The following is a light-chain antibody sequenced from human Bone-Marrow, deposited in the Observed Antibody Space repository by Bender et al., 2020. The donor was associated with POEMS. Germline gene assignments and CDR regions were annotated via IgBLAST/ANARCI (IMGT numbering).Light chain of an antibody. Sequence: HSALTQPASVSGSPGQSITISCAGTSSDIGTYNLVSWYQHHPGKAPKLIIYEVIQRPSGVPDRFSGSKSDNTASLTISGLQDEDEADYYCFSYSGPSGLFFGGGTTLPVL. V-gene: IGLV2-23*02. CDR3: FSYSGPSGLF. CDR1: SSDIGTYNL. J-gene: IGLJ2*01. CDR2: EVI.